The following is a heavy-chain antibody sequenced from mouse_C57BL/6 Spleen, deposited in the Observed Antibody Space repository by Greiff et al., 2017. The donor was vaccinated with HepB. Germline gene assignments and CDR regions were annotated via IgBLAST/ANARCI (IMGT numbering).Heavy chain of an antibody. J-gene: IGHJ2*01. CDR2: IYPGSGST. V-gene: IGHV1-55*01. CDR1: GYTFTSYW. D-gene: IGHD1-1*01. Sequence: VKLQQPGAELVKPGASVKMSCKVSGYTFTSYWITWVKQRPGQGLEWIGDIYPGSGSTNYNEKFKSKATLTVDTSSSTAYMQLSSLTSEDSAVYYCARSITTVVATRFDYWGQGTTLTVSS. CDR3: ARSITTVVATRFDY.